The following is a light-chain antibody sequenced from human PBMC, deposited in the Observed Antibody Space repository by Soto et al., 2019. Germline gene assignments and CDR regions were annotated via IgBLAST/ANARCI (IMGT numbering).Light chain of an antibody. J-gene: IGKJ5*01. Sequence: DIQMTQSPSSLSSSVGDRVTVTCRASQGVSRWLAWYQKKKGRAPKLLIYAASSLQSGVPSRLRGSGYGTDFTITISSMKHEDFETYYCQQLNSFPITFGQGTRLEIK. V-gene: IGKV1D-12*01. CDR2: AAS. CDR1: QGVSRW. CDR3: QQLNSFPIT.